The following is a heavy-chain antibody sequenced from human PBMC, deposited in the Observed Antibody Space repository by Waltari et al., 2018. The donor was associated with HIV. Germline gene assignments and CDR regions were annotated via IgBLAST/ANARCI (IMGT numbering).Heavy chain of an antibody. V-gene: IGHV3-23*01. D-gene: IGHD3-16*01. CDR2: ISAGGVST. J-gene: IGHJ2*01. CDR3: ARDLGGYWYFDL. Sequence: EVQLLDSGGGLVQPGGSVRLSCAASGFTFSSYAMRWVRQAPGKGLEWVSAISAGGVSTYYADSVKGRFTISRDNSKNTVYLQMNSLRGEDTAVYYCARDLGGYWYFDLWGRGTLVTVSS. CDR1: GFTFSSYA.